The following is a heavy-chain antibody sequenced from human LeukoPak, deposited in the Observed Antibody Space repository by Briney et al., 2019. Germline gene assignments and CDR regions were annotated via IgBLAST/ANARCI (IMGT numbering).Heavy chain of an antibody. V-gene: IGHV4-39*01. CDR2: IYYSGST. CDR3: ARHAGGISATGTRPFDY. J-gene: IGHJ4*02. D-gene: IGHD6-13*01. CDR1: GASFSSSTYY. Sequence: SETLSLTCTVSGASFSSSTYYWGWIRQPPGKGLEWIGSIYYSGSTYYNPSLKSRVTMSVDTSKNQFSPKLSSVTAADTAVYYCARHAGGISATGTRPFDYWGQGTLVTVSS.